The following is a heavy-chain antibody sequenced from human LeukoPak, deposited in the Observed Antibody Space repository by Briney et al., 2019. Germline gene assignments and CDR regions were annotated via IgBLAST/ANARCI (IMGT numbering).Heavy chain of an antibody. CDR2: IDSRSSTI. V-gene: IGHV3-48*03. D-gene: IGHD4-23*01. J-gene: IGHJ4*02. Sequence: GGSLRLSCATSGFSFSRYEMNWVRQAPGKGLEWVAYIDSRSSTIYYADSVKGRFTISRDNSKNTLYLQMNSLRAEDTAVYYCAKDRPTVVTRRHYFDYWGQGILVTVSS. CDR1: GFSFSRYE. CDR3: AKDRPTVVTRRHYFDY.